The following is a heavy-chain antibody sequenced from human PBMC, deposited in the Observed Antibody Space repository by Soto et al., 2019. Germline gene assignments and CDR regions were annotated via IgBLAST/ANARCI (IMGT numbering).Heavy chain of an antibody. J-gene: IGHJ4*02. Sequence: SETLSLTCAVSGGSISSGGYSWSWIRQPPGKGLEWIGYIYHSGSTYYNPSLKSRVTISVDGSKNQFSLKVSSVTAADTAVYYCAREDYGDYGGYFDYWGQGSLVTV. V-gene: IGHV4-30-2*01. CDR3: AREDYGDYGGYFDY. CDR1: GGSISSGGYS. D-gene: IGHD4-17*01. CDR2: IYHSGST.